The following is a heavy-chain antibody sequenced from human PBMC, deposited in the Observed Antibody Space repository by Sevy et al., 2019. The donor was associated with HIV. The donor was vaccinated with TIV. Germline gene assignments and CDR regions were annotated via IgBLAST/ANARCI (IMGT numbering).Heavy chain of an antibody. Sequence: GGSLRLSCAASGFTFSTYGMHWVRQAPGKGLEWVALIWFDGSNTYYADSVKGRFTISRDNSKNTVYLQMNSLRAEDTAVYYCAKDVSDGYNYFLDFWGQGALVTVSS. V-gene: IGHV3-30*02. D-gene: IGHD5-12*01. CDR1: GFTFSTYG. CDR2: IWFDGSNT. CDR3: AKDVSDGYNYFLDF. J-gene: IGHJ4*02.